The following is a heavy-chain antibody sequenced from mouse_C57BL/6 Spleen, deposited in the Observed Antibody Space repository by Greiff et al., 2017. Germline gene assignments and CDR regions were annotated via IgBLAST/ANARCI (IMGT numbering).Heavy chain of an antibody. J-gene: IGHJ4*01. D-gene: IGHD2-3*01. V-gene: IGHV1-54*01. CDR1: GYAFTNYL. CDR2: INPGSGGT. Sequence: QVQLQQSGAELVRPGTSVKVSCKASGYAFTNYLIEWVKQRPGQGLEWIGVINPGSGGTNYNEKFKGKATLTADKSSSTAYMQLSSLTSEDSAVYFCARGWLGDMDYWGQGTSVTVSS. CDR3: ARGWLGDMDY.